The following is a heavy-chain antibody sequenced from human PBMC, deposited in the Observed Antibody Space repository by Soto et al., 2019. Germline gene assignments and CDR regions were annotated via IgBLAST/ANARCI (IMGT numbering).Heavy chain of an antibody. CDR2: ISSSSSTI. V-gene: IGHV3-48*01. CDR3: ARESHLNRSSPYMDV. Sequence: PGGSLRLSCAASGFTFSSYSMNWVRQAPGKGPEWVSYISSSSSTIYYADSVKGRFTISRDNAKNSLYLQMNSLRAEDTAVYYCARESHLNRSSPYMDVWGKGTTVTVSS. J-gene: IGHJ6*03. D-gene: IGHD6-6*01. CDR1: GFTFSSYS.